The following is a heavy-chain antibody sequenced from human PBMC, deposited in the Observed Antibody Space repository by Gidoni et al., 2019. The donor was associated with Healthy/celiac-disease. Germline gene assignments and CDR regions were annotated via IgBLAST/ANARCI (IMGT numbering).Heavy chain of an antibody. CDR1: GGSISSSSYY. J-gene: IGHJ4*02. Sequence: QLQLQESGPGLVKPSETLSLTCTVSGGSISSSSYYWGWIRQPPGKGLEWIGSIYYSGSTYYNPSLKSRVTISVDTSKNQFSLKLSSVTAADTAVYYCARQNIVPEMATKVYYFDYWGQGTLVTVSS. D-gene: IGHD5-12*01. CDR3: ARQNIVPEMATKVYYFDY. V-gene: IGHV4-39*01. CDR2: IYYSGST.